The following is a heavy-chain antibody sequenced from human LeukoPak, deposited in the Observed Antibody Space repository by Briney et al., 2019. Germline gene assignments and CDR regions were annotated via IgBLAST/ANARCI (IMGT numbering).Heavy chain of an antibody. CDR1: GGSFSGYY. V-gene: IGHV4-34*01. CDR3: ARILVLGSTSLNYYYGMDV. J-gene: IGHJ6*02. Sequence: SETLSLTCAVYGGSFSGYYWSWIRQPPGKGLEWIGEINHSGSTNYNPSLKSRVTISVDTSKNQFSLKLSSVTAADTAVYYCARILVLGSTSLNYYYGMDVWGQGTTVTVSS. D-gene: IGHD2-2*01. CDR2: INHSGST.